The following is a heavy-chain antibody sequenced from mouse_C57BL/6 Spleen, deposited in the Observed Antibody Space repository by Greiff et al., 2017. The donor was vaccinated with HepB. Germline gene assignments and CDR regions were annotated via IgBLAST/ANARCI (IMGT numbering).Heavy chain of an antibody. CDR1: GYTFTSYW. CDR3: AIVPVTTVVATNAMDY. D-gene: IGHD1-1*01. V-gene: IGHV1-74*01. CDR2: IHPSDSDT. J-gene: IGHJ4*01. Sequence: QVQLQQPGAELVKPGASVKVSCKASGYTFTSYWMHWVKQRPGQGLEWIGRIHPSDSDTNYNQKFKGKATLTVDKSSSTAYMQLSSLTSEDSAVYYCAIVPVTTVVATNAMDYWGQGTSVTVSS.